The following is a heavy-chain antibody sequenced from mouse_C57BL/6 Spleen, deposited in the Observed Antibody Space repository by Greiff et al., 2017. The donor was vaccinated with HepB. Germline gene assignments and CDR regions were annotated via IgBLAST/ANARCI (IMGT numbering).Heavy chain of an antibody. CDR2: IRSKSNNYAT. V-gene: IGHV10-1*01. D-gene: IGHD2-5*01. CDR1: GFSFNTYA. CDR3: VRYSNSMDY. Sequence: DVQLVESGGGLVQPKGSLKLSCAASGFSFNTYAMNWVRQAPGKGLEWVARIRSKSNNYATYYADSVKDRFTISRDDSESMLYLQMNNLKTEDTAMYYCVRYSNSMDYWGQGTSVTVSS. J-gene: IGHJ4*01.